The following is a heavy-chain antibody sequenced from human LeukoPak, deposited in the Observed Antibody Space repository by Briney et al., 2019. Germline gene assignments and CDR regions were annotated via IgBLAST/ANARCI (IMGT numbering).Heavy chain of an antibody. Sequence: GGSLRLSCAASGFTFSDCYLSWVRQVPGGRPEWVSYISTSASSIYYADSVKGRFTISRDNAKNSVYLQMNSLRAEDTAVYYCARHSTYFDYWGQGTLVTVSS. J-gene: IGHJ4*02. CDR3: ARHSTYFDY. V-gene: IGHV3-11*01. CDR2: ISTSASSI. CDR1: GFTFSDCY. D-gene: IGHD2/OR15-2a*01.